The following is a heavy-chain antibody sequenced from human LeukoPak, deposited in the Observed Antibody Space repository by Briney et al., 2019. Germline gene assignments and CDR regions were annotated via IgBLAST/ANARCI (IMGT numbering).Heavy chain of an antibody. CDR3: MSANHYGSGR. CDR2: ISNNGGDT. CDR1: GFTFSSYV. J-gene: IGHJ4*02. Sequence: PGGSLRLSCSVSGFTFSSYVMDWVRQAPGKGLESVSGISNNGGDTYYADSVKGRFTISRDNSENTLYLQMSSLRPEDTAVYYCMSANHYGSGRWGQGTLVTVSS. D-gene: IGHD3-10*01. V-gene: IGHV3-64D*06.